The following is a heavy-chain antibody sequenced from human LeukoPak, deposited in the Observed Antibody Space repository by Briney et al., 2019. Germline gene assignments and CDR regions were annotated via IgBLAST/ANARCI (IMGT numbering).Heavy chain of an antibody. D-gene: IGHD2-2*01. CDR2: SSTYNGNT. J-gene: IGHJ3*02. CDR3: ARILGYCSSNSCHDAFDI. CDR1: GYTFSSYD. V-gene: IGHV1-18*01. Sequence: ASVKVSCKASGYTFSSYDISWVRQAPGQGLEWMGWSSTYNGNTNYAQKLQGRVTMATETSTSTAYMELRSLRSGDTAVYYCARILGYCSSNSCHDAFDIWGQGTMVTVSS.